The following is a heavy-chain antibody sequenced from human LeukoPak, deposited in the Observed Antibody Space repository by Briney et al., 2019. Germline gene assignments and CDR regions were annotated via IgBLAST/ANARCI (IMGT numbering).Heavy chain of an antibody. V-gene: IGHV3-21*01. CDR1: GFTFSCYS. Sequence: GGSLRLSCAASGFTFSCYSMNWVRQAPGKGLEWVSSISSSSSYIYYADSVKGRFTISRDNAKNSLYLQMNSLRAEDTAVYYCARAGYSGSYPVSWFDPWGQGTLVTVSS. D-gene: IGHD1-26*01. CDR3: ARAGYSGSYPVSWFDP. CDR2: ISSSSSYI. J-gene: IGHJ5*02.